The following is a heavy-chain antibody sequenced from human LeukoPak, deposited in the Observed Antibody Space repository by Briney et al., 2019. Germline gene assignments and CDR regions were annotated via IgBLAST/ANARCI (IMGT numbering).Heavy chain of an antibody. CDR1: GYTFAKFY. V-gene: IGHV1-2*02. J-gene: IGHJ4*02. D-gene: IGHD1-26*01. CDR3: ARGRIGRELPSR. CDR2: INPNSGGT. Sequence: ASVKVSCKASGYTFAKFYIHWVRQAPGQGLEWMGWINPNSGGTNYAQKFQGRVTMTRDTSISTAYMELSRLRSDDTAVYYCARGRIGRELPSRWGQGTLVTVSS.